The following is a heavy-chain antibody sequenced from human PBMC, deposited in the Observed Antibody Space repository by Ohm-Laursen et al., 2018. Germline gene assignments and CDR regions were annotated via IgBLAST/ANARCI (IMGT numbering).Heavy chain of an antibody. Sequence: SLRLSCSASGFTFSSYGMHWVRQAPGKGLEWVAVIWYDGSNKYYADSVKGRFTISRDNSKNTLYLQMNSLRAEDTAVYYCARDNQVRYSGSDGFDYWGQGTPVTVSS. D-gene: IGHD1-26*01. V-gene: IGHV3-33*01. CDR3: ARDNQVRYSGSDGFDY. CDR2: IWYDGSNK. J-gene: IGHJ4*02. CDR1: GFTFSSYG.